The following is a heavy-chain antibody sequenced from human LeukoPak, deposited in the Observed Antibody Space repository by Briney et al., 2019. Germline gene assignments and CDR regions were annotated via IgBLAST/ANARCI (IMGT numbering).Heavy chain of an antibody. V-gene: IGHV4-59*06. CDR2: IYYSGST. CDR1: GGSISSYY. CDR3: ASTMVRGVIILPFDY. J-gene: IGHJ4*02. Sequence: SETLSLTCTVSGGSISSYYWSWIRQPPGKGLEWIGYIYYSGSTYYNPSLKSRVTISVDTSKNQFSLKLSSVTAADTAVYYCASTMVRGVIILPFDYWGQGTLVTVSS. D-gene: IGHD3-10*01.